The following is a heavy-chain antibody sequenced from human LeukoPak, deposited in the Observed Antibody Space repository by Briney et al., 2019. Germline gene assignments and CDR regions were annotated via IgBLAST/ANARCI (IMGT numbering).Heavy chain of an antibody. CDR1: GGSFSGYY. Sequence: PSETLSLTCAVYGGSFSGYYWSWIRQPPGKGLEWIGEINHSGSTNYNPSLKSRVTISVDTSKNQFSLKLSSVTAADTAVYYCARGPYYYGSGSYDYWGQGTLVTVSS. CDR3: ARGPYYYGSGSYDY. J-gene: IGHJ4*02. D-gene: IGHD3-10*01. V-gene: IGHV4-34*01. CDR2: INHSGST.